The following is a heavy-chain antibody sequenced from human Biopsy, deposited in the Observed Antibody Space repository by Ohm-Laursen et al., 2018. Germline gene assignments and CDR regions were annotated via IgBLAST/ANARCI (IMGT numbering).Heavy chain of an antibody. CDR1: GDSISSYY. D-gene: IGHD3-22*01. CDR2: VYYTGST. J-gene: IGHJ2*01. Sequence: GTLSLTCTVSGDSISSYYWSWIRQPPGKGLEWIGYVYYTGSTDYNPSLQSRVTISVDTSKNHFSLRLRSVTPANTAIYYCARDRGYYSDRTVPGYFDLWGRGTLVTVSS. V-gene: IGHV4-59*01. CDR3: ARDRGYYSDRTVPGYFDL.